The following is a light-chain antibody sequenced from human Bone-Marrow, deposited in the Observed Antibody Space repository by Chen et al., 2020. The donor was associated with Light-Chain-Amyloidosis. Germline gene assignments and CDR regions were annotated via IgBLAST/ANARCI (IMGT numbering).Light chain of an antibody. V-gene: IGLV3-21*02. CDR2: DDS. Sequence: SYVLTQSPSVSVAPGQTASITCGGNNIGSKSVHWYQQKPGQAPVLVVYDDSDRPSGIPERISGSNSGNAATQTISRVEAGDEAGYYCQVGDGSSDRYVFGTGTKVTVL. CDR3: QVGDGSSDRYV. CDR1: NIGSKS. J-gene: IGLJ1*01.